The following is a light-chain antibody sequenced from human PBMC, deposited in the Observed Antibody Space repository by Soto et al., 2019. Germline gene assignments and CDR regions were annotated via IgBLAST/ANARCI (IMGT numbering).Light chain of an antibody. CDR3: QQYYSYPVT. V-gene: IGKV1-5*03. Sequence: IQLSQSPSTLSASVGNRVTLTCRASQSISSWLAWYQPKAGKGPKLLIYKACSLESGVPSRFSGSGSGTDFTLTISCLQSEDFATYSCQQYYSYPVTSAGRTKV. J-gene: IGKJ4*01. CDR1: QSISSW. CDR2: KAC.